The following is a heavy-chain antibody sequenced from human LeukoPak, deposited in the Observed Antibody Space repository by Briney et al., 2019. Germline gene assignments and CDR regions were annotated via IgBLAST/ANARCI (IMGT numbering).Heavy chain of an antibody. Sequence: GGSLSLSCAASGFSFSTSAMTWVREAPGKGLEWVSTITGSDDQTYYAGSVKGRFTISRDSSKNMVHLQMNSLRVEDTAIYYCAKVPQLHNGYHPDSWGQGTLVTVSS. J-gene: IGHJ5*01. CDR1: GFSFSTSA. CDR3: AKVPQLHNGYHPDS. CDR2: ITGSDDQT. D-gene: IGHD5-18*01. V-gene: IGHV3-23*01.